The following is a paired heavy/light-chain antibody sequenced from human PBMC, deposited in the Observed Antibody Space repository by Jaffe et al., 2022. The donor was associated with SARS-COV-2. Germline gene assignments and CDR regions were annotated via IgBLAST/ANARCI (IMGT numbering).Heavy chain of an antibody. Sequence: QLQLQESGPGLVQPSETLSLTCAVSGGSIITDKYFWGWIRQPPGKGLEWLGNIFHSGSTYYNPSLKSRVTISVDTSENHFSLRLSSVTAADTAVYYCATHPRSGPYCTTSTCYAYWGQGTLVTVSS. V-gene: IGHV4-39*01. CDR3: ATHPRSGPYCTTSTCYAY. CDR2: IFHSGST. D-gene: IGHD2-2*01. CDR1: GGSIITDKYF. J-gene: IGHJ4*02.
Light chain of an antibody. V-gene: IGLV7-46*01. J-gene: IGLJ3*02. Sequence: QAVVTQEPSLTVSPGGTVTLTCGSSTGAVTSGHYPYWFQQKAGQVPRTLIYDTSNKHSWTPARFSGSLLGGKGALTLSGAQSEDEADYYCLLSYNYVRVFGGGTKLTVL. CDR1: TGAVTSGHY. CDR2: DTS. CDR3: LLSYNYVRV.